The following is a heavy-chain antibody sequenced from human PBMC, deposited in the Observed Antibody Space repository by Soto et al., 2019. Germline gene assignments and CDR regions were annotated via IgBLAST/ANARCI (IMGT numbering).Heavy chain of an antibody. Sequence: SETLSLTCAVSGGSINNNNWRSWVRQSPGKGLEYIGEIFHSETANYNPSLKSRVTISIDKSKNQFSLRLTSVTAADTAVYYCARAATPYRYGLDVWGQGTTVTVS. CDR3: ARAATPYRYGLDV. CDR1: GGSINNNNW. D-gene: IGHD2-2*02. V-gene: IGHV4-4*02. CDR2: IFHSETA. J-gene: IGHJ6*02.